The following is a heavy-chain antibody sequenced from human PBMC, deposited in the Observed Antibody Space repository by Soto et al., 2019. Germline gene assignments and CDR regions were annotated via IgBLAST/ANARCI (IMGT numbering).Heavy chain of an antibody. D-gene: IGHD2-15*01. Sequence: SETLSLTCTVSGGSITNGYYYWSWVRQNPGKGLERIGHIYHSGRTYYRPSLKSRVTISVDTSKSQFSLNLSSVTAADTAVYYCARWVEVSLDYFDSWGQGTPVTVSS. V-gene: IGHV4-31*03. J-gene: IGHJ4*02. CDR2: IYHSGRT. CDR3: ARWVEVSLDYFDS. CDR1: GGSITNGYYY.